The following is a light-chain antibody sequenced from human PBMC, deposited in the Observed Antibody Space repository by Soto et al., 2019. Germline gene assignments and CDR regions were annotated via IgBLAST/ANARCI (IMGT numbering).Light chain of an antibody. CDR2: GNS. CDR3: QSYDSSLSAFYA. CDR1: SSNIGAGYD. J-gene: IGLJ1*01. Sequence: QSVLTQPPSVSGAPGQRVTISCTGSSSNIGAGYDVHWYQQLPGTAPKLLIYGNSNRPSGVPDRFSGSKSGPSASLAITGLQAEDEADYYCQSYDSSLSAFYAFGTGTKVTVL. V-gene: IGLV1-40*01.